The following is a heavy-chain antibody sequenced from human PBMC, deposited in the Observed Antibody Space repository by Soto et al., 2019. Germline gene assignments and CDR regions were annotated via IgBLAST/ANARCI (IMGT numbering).Heavy chain of an antibody. Sequence: QVQLQESGPGLVKPSQTLSLTCTVSGGSISRGDYYWSWIRQPPGKGLEWIGYFYYCGSTYYNPSLKSRVTISVDTSKVQFSLKLSSVTAADTAVYYCARVWFGELFNFDYWGQGTLVTVSS. J-gene: IGHJ4*02. CDR1: GGSISRGDYY. CDR3: ARVWFGELFNFDY. CDR2: FYYCGST. D-gene: IGHD3-10*01. V-gene: IGHV4-30-4*01.